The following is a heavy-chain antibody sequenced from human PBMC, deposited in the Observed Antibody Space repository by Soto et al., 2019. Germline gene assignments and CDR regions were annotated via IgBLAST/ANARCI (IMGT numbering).Heavy chain of an antibody. CDR3: ASDLYYYDSIPVIPQGAFDI. Sequence: GASVKVSCKASGGTFSSYAISWVRQAPGQGLEWMGGIIPIFGTANYAQKFQGRVTITADESTSTAYMELSSLRSEDTAVYYCASDLYYYDSIPVIPQGAFDIWGQGTMVTVS. CDR2: IIPIFGTA. CDR1: GGTFSSYA. D-gene: IGHD3-22*01. J-gene: IGHJ3*02. V-gene: IGHV1-69*13.